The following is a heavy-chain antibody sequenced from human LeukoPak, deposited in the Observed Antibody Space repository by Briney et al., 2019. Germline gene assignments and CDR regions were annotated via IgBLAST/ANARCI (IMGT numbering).Heavy chain of an antibody. CDR1: GYTLTSDY. CDR2: INPTGGST. V-gene: IGHV1-46*01. D-gene: IGHD2-21*02. Sequence: ASVKVSCKASGYTLTSDYMHWVRQAPGPGLKWMGIINPTGGSTSYAQKFQGRVTMTRDTSTSTVYMELSSLRSEDTAVYYCASYCGGDCYSDAFDIWDQGTMVTVSS. J-gene: IGHJ3*02. CDR3: ASYCGGDCYSDAFDI.